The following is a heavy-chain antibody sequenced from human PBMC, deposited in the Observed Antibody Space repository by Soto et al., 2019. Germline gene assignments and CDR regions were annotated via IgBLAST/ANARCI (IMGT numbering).Heavy chain of an antibody. CDR2: ISGGGGST. J-gene: IGHJ4*02. Sequence: EVQLLESGGDLVQPGGSLRLSCAASEFTFNSSAMSWVRQAPGKGLEWVSAISGGGGSTWYADSVKGRFTISRDNSENTLYLQMSSLRAEDTAVYYCAKGSASARPYYFDCWGQGTLVTVSS. D-gene: IGHD6-6*01. V-gene: IGHV3-23*01. CDR1: EFTFNSSA. CDR3: AKGSASARPYYFDC.